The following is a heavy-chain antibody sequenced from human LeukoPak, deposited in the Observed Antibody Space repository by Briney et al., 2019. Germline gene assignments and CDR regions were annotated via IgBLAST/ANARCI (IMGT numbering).Heavy chain of an antibody. J-gene: IGHJ3*02. V-gene: IGHV4-59*01. D-gene: IGHD5-12*01. CDR3: ARDEGYVGKDLFFRTDYDWNAFDI. Sequence: SETLSLTCTVSGGSISSYYWSWIRQPPGKGLEWIGYIYYSGSTNYNPSLKSRVTISVDTSKNQFSLKLSSVTAADTAVYYCARDEGYVGKDLFFRTDYDWNAFDIWGQGTMFTVSS. CDR1: GGSISSYY. CDR2: IYYSGST.